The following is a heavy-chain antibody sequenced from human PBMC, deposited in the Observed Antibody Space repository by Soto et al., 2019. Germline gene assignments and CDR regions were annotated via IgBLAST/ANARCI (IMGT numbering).Heavy chain of an antibody. D-gene: IGHD6-13*01. Sequence: SETLSLTCTVSGGSISSSSYYWGWIRQPPGKGLEWIGSIYYSGSTYYNPSLKSRVTISVDTSKNQFSLKLSSVTAADTAVYYCARGQQLGENTFDYWGQGTLVTVSS. CDR1: GGSISSSSYY. V-gene: IGHV4-39*01. CDR3: ARGQQLGENTFDY. J-gene: IGHJ4*02. CDR2: IYYSGST.